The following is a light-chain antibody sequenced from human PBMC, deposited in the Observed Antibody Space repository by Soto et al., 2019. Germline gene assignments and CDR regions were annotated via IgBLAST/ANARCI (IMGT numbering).Light chain of an antibody. CDR1: QSVSSSY. CDR2: DAS. V-gene: IGKV3D-20*01. Sequence: ELALTQAPATLSLSPGEVATLSCGASQSVSSSYLAWYQHKPGLAPRLLIYDASSRATGIPDRFSGSGSGTDFTLSISRLEPEDFAVYYCQQYGSSPKTFGQGTKVDIK. CDR3: QQYGSSPKT. J-gene: IGKJ1*01.